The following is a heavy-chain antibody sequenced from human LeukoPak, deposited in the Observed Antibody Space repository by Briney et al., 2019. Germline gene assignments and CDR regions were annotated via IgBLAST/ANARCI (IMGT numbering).Heavy chain of an antibody. D-gene: IGHD6-6*01. CDR1: GGSFSGYY. J-gene: IGHJ6*03. Sequence: SETLFLTCAVYGGSFSGYYWSWIRQPPGKGLEWIGEINHSGSTNYNPSLKSRVTISVDTSKNQFSLKLSSVTAADTAVYYCARGRSSSPLRYYYYMDVWGKGTTVTVSS. CDR2: INHSGST. V-gene: IGHV4-34*01. CDR3: ARGRSSSPLRYYYYMDV.